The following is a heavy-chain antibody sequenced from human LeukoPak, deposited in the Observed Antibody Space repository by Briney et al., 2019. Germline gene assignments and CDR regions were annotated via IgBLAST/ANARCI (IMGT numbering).Heavy chain of an antibody. CDR1: GGSFSGYY. V-gene: IGHV4-34*01. J-gene: IGHJ5*02. D-gene: IGHD4-11*01. CDR2: INHSGST. Sequence: SETLSLTCAAYGGSFSGYYWSWIRQPPGKGLEWIGEINHSGSTNYNPSLKSRVTISEDTSKNQFSLKLSSVTAADTAVYYCARGKLGRMTTGYPQNCWRSNWFDPWGQGTLVTVSS. CDR3: ARGKLGRMTTGYPQNCWRSNWFDP.